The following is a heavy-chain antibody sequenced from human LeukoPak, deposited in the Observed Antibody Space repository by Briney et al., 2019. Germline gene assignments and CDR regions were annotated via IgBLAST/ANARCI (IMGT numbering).Heavy chain of an antibody. CDR3: ARDSSSYYFDY. D-gene: IGHD6-6*01. J-gene: IGHJ4*02. CDR2: IYTGGTT. CDR1: GFTVTSNH. Sequence: GGSLRLSCAASGFTVTSNHMNWVRQAPGKGLEWGSIIYTGGTTHYADSLKDRFTISRDDSINTLYLQMNSLRAEDTAVYYYARDSSSYYFDYWGQGTLVTVSS. V-gene: IGHV3-66*01.